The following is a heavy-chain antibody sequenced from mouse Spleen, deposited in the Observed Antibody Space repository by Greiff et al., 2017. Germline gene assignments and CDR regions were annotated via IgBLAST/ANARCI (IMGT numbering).Heavy chain of an antibody. Sequence: VQLVESGPGLVQPSQSLSITCTASGFSLTSYGVHWVRQSPGKGLEWLGVIRSGGSTDYYAACMSRLSITKDNSKSQVFFKMNSLQADDTAIYYCAMYGNYGGDYYAMDYWGQGTSVTVSS. V-gene: IGHV2-5*01. CDR2: IRSGGST. J-gene: IGHJ4*01. CDR3: AMYGNYGGDYYAMDY. CDR1: GFSLTSYG. D-gene: IGHD2-10*02.